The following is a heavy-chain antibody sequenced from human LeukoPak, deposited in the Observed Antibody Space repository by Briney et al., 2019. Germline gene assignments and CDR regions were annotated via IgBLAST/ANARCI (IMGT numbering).Heavy chain of an antibody. J-gene: IGHJ4*02. CDR2: INPSGGST. CDR1: GYTFTSYY. V-gene: IGHV1-46*01. CDR3: ASSKPYSSSWYYFDY. Sequence: GASVKVSCKASGYTFTSYYMHWVRQAPGQGLEWMGIINPSGGSTSYARKFQGRVTMTRDTSTSTVYMELRSLRSDDTAVYYCASSKPYSSSWYYFDYWGQGTLVTVSS. D-gene: IGHD6-13*01.